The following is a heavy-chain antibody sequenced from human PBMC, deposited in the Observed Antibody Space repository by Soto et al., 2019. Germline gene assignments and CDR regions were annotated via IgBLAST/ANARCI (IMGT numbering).Heavy chain of an antibody. CDR3: AKLSCTSSTCYFPGWFDP. J-gene: IGHJ5*02. D-gene: IGHD2-2*01. Sequence: SDTLSLTCTVSCDSISGGAAFCSWIRQPPGKGLEWIANVYYSGSSYYNPSLKSRLTISVDTTKNQFSLQLKSMTAADTAVYYCAKLSCTSSTCYFPGWFDPWGQGTLVTVSS. CDR1: CDSISGGAAF. CDR2: VYYSGSS. V-gene: IGHV4-30-4*02.